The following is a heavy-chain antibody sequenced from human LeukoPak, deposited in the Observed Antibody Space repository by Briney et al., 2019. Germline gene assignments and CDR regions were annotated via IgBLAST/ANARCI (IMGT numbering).Heavy chain of an antibody. D-gene: IGHD4-17*01. CDR1: GGTFSSYA. CDR3: ARDRPTTVTSNWFDP. J-gene: IGHJ5*02. V-gene: IGHV1-69*05. Sequence: GSSVKVSCKASGGTFSSYAISWVRQAPGQGLEWMGGIIPIFGTANYAQKFQGRVTITTDESTGTAYMELSSLRSEDTAVYYCARDRPTTVTSNWFDPWGQGTLVTVSS. CDR2: IIPIFGTA.